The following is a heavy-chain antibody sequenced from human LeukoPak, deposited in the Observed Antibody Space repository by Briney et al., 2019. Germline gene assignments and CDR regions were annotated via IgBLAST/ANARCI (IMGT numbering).Heavy chain of an antibody. V-gene: IGHV4-59*01. CDR2: IWDTEIT. CDR3: ARGLVLATDDAFDI. CDR1: GGSIRSYF. D-gene: IGHD5-12*01. Sequence: SETLSLTCTASGGSIRSYFWSWLRQPPGKGLEWIGYIWDTEITDYNPSLKSRVTISLDTSKNHFSLKLRSVTAADTALYFCARGLVLATDDAFDIWGQGTLVTVSS. J-gene: IGHJ3*02.